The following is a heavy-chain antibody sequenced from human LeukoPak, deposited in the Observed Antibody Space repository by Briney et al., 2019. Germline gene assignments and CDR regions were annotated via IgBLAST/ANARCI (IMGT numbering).Heavy chain of an antibody. V-gene: IGHV4-30-4*08. D-gene: IGHD5-18*01. J-gene: IGHJ4*02. CDR1: GGSISSSDYY. CDR2: IYYSGSS. CDR3: ARGRGYSYKNFDS. Sequence: SETLSLTCTVSGGSISSSDYYWGWIRQPPGKGLEWIGSIYYSGSSYYNPSLKSRLTISVDTSRNQFSLKLSSVAAADTAVYYCARGRGYSYKNFDSWGQGTLVTVSS.